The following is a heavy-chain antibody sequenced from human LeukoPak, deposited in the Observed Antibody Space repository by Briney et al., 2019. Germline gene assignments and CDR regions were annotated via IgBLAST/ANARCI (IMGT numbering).Heavy chain of an antibody. CDR1: GFTFSPYW. CDR2: INGDGSTT. D-gene: IGHD3-9*01. Sequence: GGSLRLSCAASGFTFSPYWMQWVRQAPGKGLVWVSRINGDGSTTNYADSVQGRFTISRDNSKNTLYLQMSSLRAEDTAVYYCVKAHYDILTGYIARPHFDYWGQGTLLTVSS. V-gene: IGHV3-74*01. CDR3: VKAHYDILTGYIARPHFDY. J-gene: IGHJ4*02.